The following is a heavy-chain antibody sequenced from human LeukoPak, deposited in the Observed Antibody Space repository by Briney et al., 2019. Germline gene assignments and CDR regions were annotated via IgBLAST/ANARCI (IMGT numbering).Heavy chain of an antibody. CDR2: INPNSGGT. J-gene: IGHJ5*02. D-gene: IGHD4-17*01. CDR3: ARAEISVTTGDLDL. V-gene: IGHV1-2*02. CDR1: GYTFTGYY. Sequence: GASVKVSCKASGYTFTGYYMHWVRQAPGQGLEWMGWINPNSGGTNYAQKFQGRVTMTRDTSISTAYMELKRLASDDTAVYYCARAEISVTTGDLDLWGQGALVIVSS.